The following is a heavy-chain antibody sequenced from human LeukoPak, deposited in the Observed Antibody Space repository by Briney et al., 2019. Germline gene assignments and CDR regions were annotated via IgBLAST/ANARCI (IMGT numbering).Heavy chain of an antibody. J-gene: IGHJ4*02. D-gene: IGHD1-26*01. CDR3: ARSKSSYPLFDY. Sequence: SETLSLTCSVSGGSIISFYWSWIRQPPGKGLECIGYIYYSGSTNYNPSLKSRVTISVDTTKNPFSLTLSSVAAADTAVYYCARSKSSYPLFDYWGQGTLVTISS. CDR2: IYYSGST. V-gene: IGHV4-59*08. CDR1: GGSIISFY.